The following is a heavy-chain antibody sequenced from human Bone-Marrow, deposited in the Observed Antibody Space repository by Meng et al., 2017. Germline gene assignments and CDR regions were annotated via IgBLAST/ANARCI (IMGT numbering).Heavy chain of an antibody. D-gene: IGHD5-24*01. CDR3: AKSRDGYRHPGYYFDY. CDR2: ISGSGGST. J-gene: IGHJ4*02. Sequence: GESLKISCAASGFTFSSYAMSWVRQAPGKGLEWVSAISGSGGSTYYADSVKGRFTISRDNSKNTLYLQMNSLRAEDTAVYYCAKSRDGYRHPGYYFDYWGQGTLVTGYS. CDR1: GFTFSSYA. V-gene: IGHV3-23*01.